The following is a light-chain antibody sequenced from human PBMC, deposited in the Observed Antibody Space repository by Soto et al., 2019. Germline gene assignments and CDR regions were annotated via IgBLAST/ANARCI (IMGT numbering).Light chain of an antibody. Sequence: EIVLTQSPATLSLSPGERATLSCRASQSVSSNLAWYQQKPGQAPRLLIYGASTRATGIPARFSGSGSGTEFTLTISSLQSEDFAVYYCQQYNTWPPVTFGGGTKVEIK. CDR2: GAS. CDR3: QQYNTWPPVT. J-gene: IGKJ4*01. CDR1: QSVSSN. V-gene: IGKV3-15*01.